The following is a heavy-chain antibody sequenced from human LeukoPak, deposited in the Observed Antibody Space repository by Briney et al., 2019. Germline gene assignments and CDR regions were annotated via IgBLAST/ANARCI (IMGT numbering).Heavy chain of an antibody. CDR1: GFTFSSYS. J-gene: IGHJ6*04. D-gene: IGHD3-3*01. Sequence: SGGSLRLSCAVSGFTFSSYSMHWVRQAPGNGLERVAVISYDGSNKYYADSVKGRFTISRDNSKNTLYLQMSSLRAEDTAVYYCARGSSDDFWSPAVWGKGTTVTVSS. V-gene: IGHV3-30-3*01. CDR3: ARGSSDDFWSPAV. CDR2: ISYDGSNK.